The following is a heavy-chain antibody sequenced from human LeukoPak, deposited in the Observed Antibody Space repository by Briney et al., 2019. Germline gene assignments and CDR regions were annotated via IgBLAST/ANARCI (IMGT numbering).Heavy chain of an antibody. CDR3: AKDVRAYSSGYYPAGYSDY. V-gene: IGHV3-30*02. J-gene: IGHJ4*02. D-gene: IGHD5-18*01. CDR1: GGTFSSYA. Sequence: SCKASGGTFSSYAMYWVRQAPGKGMEWVAFIRYDGSNTYYADSVKGRFTISRDTSKNTLYLQMNSLRAEDTALYYCAKDVRAYSSGYYPAGYSDYWGQGTLVTVSS. CDR2: IRYDGSNT.